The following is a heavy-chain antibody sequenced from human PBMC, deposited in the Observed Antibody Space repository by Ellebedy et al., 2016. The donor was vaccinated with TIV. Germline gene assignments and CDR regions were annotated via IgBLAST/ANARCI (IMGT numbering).Heavy chain of an antibody. Sequence: ASVKVSCKASGYTFTGYYMHWVRQAPGQRLEWMGWINAGNGNTKYSQKFQGRVTITRDTSASTAYMELSSLRSEDTAVYYCARREWLGYYDYWGQGTLVTVSS. CDR1: GYTFTGYY. D-gene: IGHD6-19*01. V-gene: IGHV1-3*01. CDR2: INAGNGNT. J-gene: IGHJ4*02. CDR3: ARREWLGYYDY.